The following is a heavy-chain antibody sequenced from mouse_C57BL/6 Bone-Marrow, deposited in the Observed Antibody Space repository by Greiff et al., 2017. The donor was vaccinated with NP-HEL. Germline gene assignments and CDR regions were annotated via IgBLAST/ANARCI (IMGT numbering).Heavy chain of an antibody. V-gene: IGHV1-55*01. CDR1: GYTFTSYW. D-gene: IGHD2-3*01. Sequence: VQLQQPGAELVKPGASVKMSCKASGYTFTSYWINWVKQRPGQGLEWIGDIYPGSGSTNYNEKFKSKATLTVDTSSSTAYMQLSSLTSEYSAVYYCAREGWLLRGLAYWGQGTLVTVSA. CDR3: AREGWLLRGLAY. J-gene: IGHJ3*01. CDR2: IYPGSGST.